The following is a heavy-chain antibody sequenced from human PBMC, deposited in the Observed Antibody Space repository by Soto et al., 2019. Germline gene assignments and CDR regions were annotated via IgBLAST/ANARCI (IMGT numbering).Heavy chain of an antibody. CDR1: GFIFGSYA. D-gene: IGHD6-13*01. V-gene: IGHV3-23*01. J-gene: IGHJ4*02. Sequence: EVQLMESGGDLVQPGGSLRLSCAASGFIFGSYAMSWVRQAPGKGLDWVSAISGSGGTTYYAGSVQGRFTISRDNSKNSLYLQMNTLRAEDTALYYCAKFLLESGGSSCWPWFFENWGQGTLVTVSS. CDR3: AKFLLESGGSSCWPWFFEN. CDR2: ISGSGGTT.